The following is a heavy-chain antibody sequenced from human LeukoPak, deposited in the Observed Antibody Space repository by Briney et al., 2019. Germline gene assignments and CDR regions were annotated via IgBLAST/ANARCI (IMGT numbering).Heavy chain of an antibody. CDR2: INHSGST. V-gene: IGHV4-34*01. Sequence: NSSETLSLTCAVYGGSFSGYYWSWIRQPPGKGLEWIGEINHSGSTNYNPSLKSRVTISVDTSKNQFSLKLSSVTAADTAVYYCARLIRWFGEFWFDPWGQGTLVTVSS. CDR3: ARLIRWFGEFWFDP. CDR1: GGSFSGYY. J-gene: IGHJ5*02. D-gene: IGHD3-10*01.